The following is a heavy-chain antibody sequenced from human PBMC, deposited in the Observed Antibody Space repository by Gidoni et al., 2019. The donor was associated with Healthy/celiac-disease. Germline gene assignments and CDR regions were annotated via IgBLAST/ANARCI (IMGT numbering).Heavy chain of an antibody. D-gene: IGHD1-26*01. J-gene: IGHJ4*02. CDR2: INHSGST. V-gene: IGHV4-34*01. CDR1: GGSFSGYY. Sequence: QVQLQQWGAGLLKPSETLSLTCAVYGGSFSGYYWSWIRQPPGKGLEWIGEINHSGSTNYNPSLKSRVTISVDTSKNQFSLKLSSVTAADTAVYYCARTPVVTTRISGSYYSHFDYWGQGTLVTVSS. CDR3: ARTPVVTTRISGSYYSHFDY.